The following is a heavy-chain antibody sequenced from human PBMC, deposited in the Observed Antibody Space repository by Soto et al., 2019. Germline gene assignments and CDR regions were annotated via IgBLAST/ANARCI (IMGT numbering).Heavy chain of an antibody. J-gene: IGHJ5*02. CDR1: GYTFSSYG. D-gene: IGHD6-13*01. V-gene: IGHV1-3*01. CDR2: INAANGAT. Sequence: GASVEVSCKASGYTFSSYGSHWVRQAPGQRLERMGWINAANGATKDSPKFQGRVTITMDTSASTAYMELSRLISRDTAADYCVRRHVSATGIDWFDPCGQGSLVTVSS. CDR3: VRRHVSATGIDWFDP.